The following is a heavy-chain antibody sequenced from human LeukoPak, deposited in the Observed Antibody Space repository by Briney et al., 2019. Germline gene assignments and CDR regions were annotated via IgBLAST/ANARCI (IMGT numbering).Heavy chain of an antibody. D-gene: IGHD3-22*01. CDR3: AKDMDAGSSGYFDY. Sequence: GGPLRLSCAASGFSFDDYAMNWVRQAPGKGLEWVASISWNSGSIGYAGSVKGRFTISRDNAKNCLYLQMNSLRDEDTALYYCAKDMDAGSSGYFDYWGQGILVTVSS. J-gene: IGHJ4*02. V-gene: IGHV3-9*01. CDR1: GFSFDDYA. CDR2: ISWNSGSI.